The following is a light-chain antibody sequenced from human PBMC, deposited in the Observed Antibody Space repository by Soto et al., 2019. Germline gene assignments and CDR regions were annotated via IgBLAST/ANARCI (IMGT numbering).Light chain of an antibody. CDR1: QGIGDS. CDR2: AAS. Sequence: DMQLTQSPSFLSASVGDTVIITCRASQGIGDSLAWYQHRPGKAPKLLRFAASTLQRAVPSRLRGSRSGAEFTLTISSLQPEDFATYFCQQLSTYPRTFGQGTKVDIK. J-gene: IGKJ1*01. V-gene: IGKV1-9*01. CDR3: QQLSTYPRT.